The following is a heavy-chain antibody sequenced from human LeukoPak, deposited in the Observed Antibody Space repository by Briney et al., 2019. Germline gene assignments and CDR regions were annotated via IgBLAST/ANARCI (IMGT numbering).Heavy chain of an antibody. Sequence: GASVKVSCKASGFTFISSAMQWVRQARGQRLEWIGWIVVGSGNTNYAQKFQERVTITRDMSTSTAYMELSSLRSEDTALYYCAAGSQWLVRDDAFDIWGQGTMVTVSS. V-gene: IGHV1-58*02. J-gene: IGHJ3*02. D-gene: IGHD6-19*01. CDR2: IVVGSGNT. CDR1: GFTFISSA. CDR3: AAGSQWLVRDDAFDI.